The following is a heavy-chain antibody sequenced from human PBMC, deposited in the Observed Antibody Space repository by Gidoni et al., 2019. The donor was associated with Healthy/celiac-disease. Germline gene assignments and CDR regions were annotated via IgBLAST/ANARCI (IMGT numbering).Heavy chain of an antibody. Sequence: EVQLVESGGGLVQPGWSLRLPCAASAFTFSTYSINWVRQAPGKGLEWVSYISSSSSTIYYADSVKGRFTISRDNAKNSLYLQMNSLRAEDTAVYYCAGAYYYDSSGHSGYFDYWGQGTLVTVSS. CDR1: AFTFSTYS. CDR2: ISSSSSTI. V-gene: IGHV3-48*01. J-gene: IGHJ4*02. CDR3: AGAYYYDSSGHSGYFDY. D-gene: IGHD3-22*01.